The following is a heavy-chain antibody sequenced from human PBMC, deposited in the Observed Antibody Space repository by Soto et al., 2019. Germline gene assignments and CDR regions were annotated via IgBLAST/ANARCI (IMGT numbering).Heavy chain of an antibody. Sequence: GGSLRLSCAASGFTFSSYAMSWVRQAPGKGLEWVSAISGSGGSTYYADSVKGRFTISRDNSKNTLYLQMNSLRAEDTAVYYCAKDLFVYCGGDCPFDYWGQGTLVTVSS. CDR1: GFTFSSYA. CDR2: ISGSGGST. J-gene: IGHJ4*02. CDR3: AKDLFVYCGGDCPFDY. D-gene: IGHD2-21*02. V-gene: IGHV3-23*01.